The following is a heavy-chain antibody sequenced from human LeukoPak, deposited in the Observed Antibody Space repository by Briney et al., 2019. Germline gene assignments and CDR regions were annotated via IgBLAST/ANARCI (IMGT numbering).Heavy chain of an antibody. CDR3: ARGLSIAAAGGLDY. CDR1: GGTFSSYA. V-gene: IGHV1-69*05. D-gene: IGHD6-13*01. CDR2: IIPIFGTA. J-gene: IGHJ4*02. Sequence: EASVKVSCKASGGTFSSYAISWVQQAPGQGLEWMGGIIPIFGTANYAQKFQGRVTITTDESTSTAYMELSSLRSEDTAVYYCARGLSIAAAGGLDYWGQGTLVTVSS.